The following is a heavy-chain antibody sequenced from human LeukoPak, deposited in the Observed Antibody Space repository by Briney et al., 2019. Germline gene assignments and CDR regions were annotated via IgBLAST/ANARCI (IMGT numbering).Heavy chain of an antibody. CDR2: IYSGGST. CDR3: ATQTGDVDYYGLDV. V-gene: IGHV3-53*01. CDR1: GFTFSSYE. Sequence: GGSLRLSCAASGFTFSSYEMNWVRQAPGKGLEWVSVIYSGGSTYYADSVKGRFTISRDNSKNTLYLQMNSLRVEDTAVYYCATQTGDVDYYGLDVWGQGTTVTVSS. D-gene: IGHD7-27*01. J-gene: IGHJ6*02.